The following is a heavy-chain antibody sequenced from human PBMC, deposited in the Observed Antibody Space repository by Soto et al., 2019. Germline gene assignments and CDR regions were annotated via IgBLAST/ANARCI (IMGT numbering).Heavy chain of an antibody. J-gene: IGHJ4*02. CDR2: INAGNGNT. CDR3: ASPPTSFYGSGSYLGS. CDR1: GYTFTSYA. V-gene: IGHV1-3*01. Sequence: QVQLVQSGAEVKKPGASVKVSCKASGYTFTSYAMHWVRQAPGQRLEWMGWINAGNGNTKYSQKFQGRVTITRDTSASTAYTELSSLRSEHTAVYYCASPPTSFYGSGSYLGSWGQGTLVTVSS. D-gene: IGHD3-10*01.